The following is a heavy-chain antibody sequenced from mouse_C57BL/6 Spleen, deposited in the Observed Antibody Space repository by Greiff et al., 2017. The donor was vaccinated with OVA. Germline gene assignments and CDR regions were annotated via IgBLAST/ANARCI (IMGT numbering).Heavy chain of an antibody. CDR2: ISYSGST. Sequence: DVKLQESGPGMVKPSQSLSLTCTVTGYSITSGYDWHWIRHFPGNKLEWMGYISYSGSTNYNPSLKSRISITHDTSKNHFFLKLNSVTTEDTATYYCARDYYGSSNWYFDVWGTGTTVTVSS. D-gene: IGHD1-1*01. V-gene: IGHV3-1*01. J-gene: IGHJ1*03. CDR1: GYSITSGYD. CDR3: ARDYYGSSNWYFDV.